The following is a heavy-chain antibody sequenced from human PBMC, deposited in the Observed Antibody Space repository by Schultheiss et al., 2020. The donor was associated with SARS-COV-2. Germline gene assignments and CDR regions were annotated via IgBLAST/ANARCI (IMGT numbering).Heavy chain of an antibody. V-gene: IGHV4-59*01. Sequence: SETLSLTCTVSGGSITTYYWNWIRQPPGKGLEWIGEINHSGSTNYNPSLKSRVTISVDTSKNQFSLKLSSVTAADTAVYYCAREETEYGMDVWGQGTTVTVSS. CDR3: AREETEYGMDV. CDR1: GGSITTYY. J-gene: IGHJ6*02. CDR2: INHSGST.